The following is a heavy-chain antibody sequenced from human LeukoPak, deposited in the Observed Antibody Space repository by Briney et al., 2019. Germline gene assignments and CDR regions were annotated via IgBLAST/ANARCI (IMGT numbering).Heavy chain of an antibody. CDR1: GFTFSSYR. V-gene: IGHV3-7*01. CDR2: IKQDGSEK. Sequence: YPGGSLRLSCAASGFTFSSYRMNWVRQAPGKGLEWVANIKQDGSEKYYVDSVKGRFTISRDNAKNSLYLRMNSLRAEDTAVYYCARVGVGSSQYPFRYWGQGTLVTVSS. J-gene: IGHJ4*02. D-gene: IGHD6-13*01. CDR3: ARVGVGSSQYPFRY.